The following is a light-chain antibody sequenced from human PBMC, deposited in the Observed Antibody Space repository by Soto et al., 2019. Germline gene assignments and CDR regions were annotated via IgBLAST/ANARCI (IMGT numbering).Light chain of an antibody. CDR3: LQSTQLPPT. CDR1: QSLLHITGETF. Sequence: DVVMTQTPLSLSVAPGQPASISCQSSQSLLHITGETFLFWYLQKPGQSPQLLIYEVSTRVSGVPDRFSGSGSGTDFTLEISRVETDEVGIYYCLQSTQLPPTVGKGTRLEIK. V-gene: IGKV2D-29*02. J-gene: IGKJ5*01. CDR2: EVS.